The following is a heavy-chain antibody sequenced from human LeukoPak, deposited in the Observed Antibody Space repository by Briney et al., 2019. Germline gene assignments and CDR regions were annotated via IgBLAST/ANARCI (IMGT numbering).Heavy chain of an antibody. Sequence: PGGSLRLSCAASGFTFDDYAMHWVRQAPGKGLEWVSGISWNSGSIGHADSVKGRFTISRDNAKNSLYLQMNSLRAEDTALYYCATTYSYDTSYYFDYWGQGTLVTVSS. CDR1: GFTFDDYA. V-gene: IGHV3-9*01. D-gene: IGHD5-18*01. J-gene: IGHJ4*02. CDR2: ISWNSGSI. CDR3: ATTYSYDTSYYFDY.